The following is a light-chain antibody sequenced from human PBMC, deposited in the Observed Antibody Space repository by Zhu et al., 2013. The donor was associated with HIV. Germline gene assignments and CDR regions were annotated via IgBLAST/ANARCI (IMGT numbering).Light chain of an antibody. CDR2: TAS. Sequence: AIRMTQSPSSFSASTGDRVTITCRASQGISSYLAWYQQKPGKAPNLLIYTASTLQSGVPSRFSGSGSGTDFTLTISSLQPEDFATYYCQQSYSKRTFGQGTKVEI. CDR3: QQSYSKRT. CDR1: QGISSY. V-gene: IGKV1-8*01. J-gene: IGKJ1*01.